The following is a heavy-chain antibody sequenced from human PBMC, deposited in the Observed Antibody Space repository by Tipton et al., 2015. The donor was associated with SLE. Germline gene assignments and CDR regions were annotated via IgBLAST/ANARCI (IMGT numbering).Heavy chain of an antibody. J-gene: IGHJ4*02. Sequence: TLSLTCAVYGGSFSGYYWSWIRQPPGKGLEWIGEINHSGSTNYNPSLKSRVTISVDTSKNQFSLKLSSVTAADTAVYYCARGSIVYDFWSGYSEGGHYFDYWGQGTLVTVSS. CDR1: GGSFSGYY. CDR3: ARGSIVYDFWSGYSEGGHYFDY. CDR2: INHSGST. V-gene: IGHV4-34*01. D-gene: IGHD3-3*01.